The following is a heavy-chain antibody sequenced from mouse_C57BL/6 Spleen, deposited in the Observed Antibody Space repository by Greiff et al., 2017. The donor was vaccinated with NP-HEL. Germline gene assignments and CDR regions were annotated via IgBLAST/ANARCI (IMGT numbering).Heavy chain of an antibody. Sequence: QVQLQQPGAELVRPGTSVKLSCKASGYTFTSYWMHWVKQRPGQGLEWIGVIDPSDSYTNYNQKFKGKATLTVDTSSSTAYMQLSSLTSEDSAVYYCARIFYYYGSSSDWYFDVWGTGTTVTVSS. CDR2: IDPSDSYT. V-gene: IGHV1-59*01. D-gene: IGHD1-1*01. CDR3: ARIFYYYGSSSDWYFDV. CDR1: GYTFTSYW. J-gene: IGHJ1*03.